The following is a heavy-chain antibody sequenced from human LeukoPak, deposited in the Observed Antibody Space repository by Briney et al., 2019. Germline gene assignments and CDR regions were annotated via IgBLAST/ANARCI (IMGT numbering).Heavy chain of an antibody. CDR3: ARDDYGGNSGLLYY. V-gene: IGHV3-30*03. CDR2: ISYDGSNK. J-gene: IGHJ4*02. D-gene: IGHD4-23*01. Sequence: TGGSLRLSCAASGFTFSSYSMNWVRQAPGKGLEWVAIISYDGSNKYYADSVKGRFTISRDNSKNTLYLQMNSLRAEDTAVYYCARDDYGGNSGLLYYWGQGTLVTVSS. CDR1: GFTFSSYS.